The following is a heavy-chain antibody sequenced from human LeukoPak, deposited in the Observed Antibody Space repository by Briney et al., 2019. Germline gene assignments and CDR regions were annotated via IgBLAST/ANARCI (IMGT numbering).Heavy chain of an antibody. CDR1: GFTFSSYG. J-gene: IGHJ6*02. D-gene: IGHD6-13*01. CDR2: IWYDGSNK. Sequence: GGSLRLSCAASGFTFSSYGMHWVRQAPGKGLEWVAVIWYDGSNKYYADSVKGRFTISRDNSKNTLYLQMNSLRAEDTAVYYCARDSSSWMTYGMDVWGQGTTVTVSS. CDR3: ARDSSSWMTYGMDV. V-gene: IGHV3-33*01.